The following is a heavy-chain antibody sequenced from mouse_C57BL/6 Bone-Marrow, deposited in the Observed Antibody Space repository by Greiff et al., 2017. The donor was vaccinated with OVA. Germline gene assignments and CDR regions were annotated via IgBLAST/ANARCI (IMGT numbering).Heavy chain of an antibody. CDR1: GFTFSDYG. CDR3: ARGEVTTVVYWYFDV. J-gene: IGHJ1*03. V-gene: IGHV5-17*01. D-gene: IGHD1-1*01. Sequence: DVMLVESGGGLVKPGGSLKLSCAASGFTFSDYGMHWVRQAPEKGLGWVAYISSGSSTIYYADTVKGRFTISRDNAKNTLFLQMTSLRSEDTAMYYCARGEVTTVVYWYFDVWGTGTTVTVSS. CDR2: ISSGSSTI.